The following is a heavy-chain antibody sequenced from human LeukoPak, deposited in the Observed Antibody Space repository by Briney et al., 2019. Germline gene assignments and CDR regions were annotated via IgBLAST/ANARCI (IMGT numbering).Heavy chain of an antibody. CDR2: IYPGDSDT. J-gene: IGHJ4*02. V-gene: IGHV5-51*01. CDR3: ARSAGPATYYFDY. D-gene: IGHD6-19*01. CDR1: GYSFTSYW. Sequence: GESLKISCKGSGYSFTSYWIGWVRQMPGKGLEWMGTIYPGDSDTRYSPSFQGQVTISADKSISTAYLQWSSLKASDTAMYYYARSAGPATYYFDYWGQGTLVTVSS.